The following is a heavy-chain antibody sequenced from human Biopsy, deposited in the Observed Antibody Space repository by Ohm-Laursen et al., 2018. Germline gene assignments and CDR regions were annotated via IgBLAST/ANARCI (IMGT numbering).Heavy chain of an antibody. CDR1: GDSVSSGSFY. Sequence: GTLSLTCTVSGDSVSSGSFYWTWIRQPPGQGLEYIGYIYDRGSIANYNPSLQSRVTISVDTSKNHFSLRLRSVTPADTAIYYCARDRGYYSDRTVPGYFDLWGRGTLVTVSS. D-gene: IGHD3-22*01. V-gene: IGHV4-61*03. J-gene: IGHJ2*01. CDR2: IYDRGSIA. CDR3: ARDRGYYSDRTVPGYFDL.